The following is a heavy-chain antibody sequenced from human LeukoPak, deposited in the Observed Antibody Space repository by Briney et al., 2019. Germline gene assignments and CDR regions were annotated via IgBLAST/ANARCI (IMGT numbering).Heavy chain of an antibody. CDR1: GGSISSYY. V-gene: IGHV4-59*01. D-gene: IGHD6-19*01. Sequence: SETLSLTCTVSGGSISSYYWSWIRQPPGKGLEWIGYIYYSGSTNYNPSLKSRVTISVDTSKNQFSLKLSSVTAADTAVYYCARATRQWLVRGLDYLGQGTLVTVSS. CDR3: ARATRQWLVRGLDY. CDR2: IYYSGST. J-gene: IGHJ4*02.